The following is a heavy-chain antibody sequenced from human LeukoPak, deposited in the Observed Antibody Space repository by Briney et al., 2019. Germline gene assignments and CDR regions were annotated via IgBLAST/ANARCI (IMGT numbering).Heavy chain of an antibody. J-gene: IGHJ6*03. CDR3: ARHLRLGTRGYYYMDV. Sequence: GESLKISCKGSGYSFTSYWIGWVRQMPGKGLEWMGIIYPGDSDTRYSPSFQGQVTISADKSISTAYLQWSSLKASDTAMYYCARHLRLGTRGYYYMDVWGKGTTVTVSS. V-gene: IGHV5-51*01. D-gene: IGHD3-16*01. CDR1: GYSFTSYW. CDR2: IYPGDSDT.